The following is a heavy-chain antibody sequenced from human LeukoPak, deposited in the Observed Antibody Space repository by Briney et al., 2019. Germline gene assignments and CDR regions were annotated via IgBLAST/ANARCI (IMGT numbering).Heavy chain of an antibody. CDR3: ANGDYYLDY. D-gene: IGHD4-17*01. CDR1: GFTFRTYV. Sequence: GRSLRLSCAGSGFTFRTYVMNWVRQAPGKGLEWVALVSYDGSNKYYADSVKGRFTISRDNSKNTLYLQMNSLRAEDTAVYYCANGDYYLDYWGQGTLVTVSS. V-gene: IGHV3-30*18. CDR2: VSYDGSNK. J-gene: IGHJ4*02.